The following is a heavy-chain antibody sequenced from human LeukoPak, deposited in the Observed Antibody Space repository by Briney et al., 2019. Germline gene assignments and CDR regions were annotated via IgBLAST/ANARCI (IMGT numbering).Heavy chain of an antibody. Sequence: SVKVSCKASGGTFSSYAISWVRQAPGQWLEWIGGIIPIFGTANYAQKFQGRVTITTDESTSTAYMELSSLRSEDTAVYYCAGGYYYGSGSCYFDYWGQGTLVTVSS. J-gene: IGHJ4*02. CDR2: IIPIFGTA. D-gene: IGHD3-10*01. V-gene: IGHV1-69*05. CDR1: GGTFSSYA. CDR3: AGGYYYGSGSCYFDY.